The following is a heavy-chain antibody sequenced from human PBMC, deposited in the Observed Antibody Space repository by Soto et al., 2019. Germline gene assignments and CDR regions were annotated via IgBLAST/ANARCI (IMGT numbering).Heavy chain of an antibody. CDR1: GFSLSTSGVC. V-gene: IGHV2-5*02. Sequence: QITLKESGPTLVKPTQTLTLTCTFSGFSLSTSGVCVCWIRQPPGNAREWLALIYWDDDKRYSPSLKSRLTITKDTSKFHVVLTMTNMDPVDTATYYCALIGYDILNGYSDFDYWGQGTLVTVS. D-gene: IGHD3-9*01. CDR2: IYWDDDK. CDR3: ALIGYDILNGYSDFDY. J-gene: IGHJ4*02.